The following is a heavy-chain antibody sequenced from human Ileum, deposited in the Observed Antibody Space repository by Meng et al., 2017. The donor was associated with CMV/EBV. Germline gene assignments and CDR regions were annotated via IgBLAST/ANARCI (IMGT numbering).Heavy chain of an antibody. CDR2: IDTNTGNP. V-gene: IGHV7-4-1*02. CDR1: GSTFTSIN. Sequence: QVHLVQSGSELKKPGASVTVSCKTSGSTFTSINYIWVRQAPGQGAEWMGWIDTNTGNPTYAQGFTGRFVFSLDTSVNTAYLQISSLKAEDTAVYYCARDGLSGRYFDYWGQGTLVTVSS. J-gene: IGHJ4*02. CDR3: ARDGLSGRYFDY. D-gene: IGHD1-26*01.